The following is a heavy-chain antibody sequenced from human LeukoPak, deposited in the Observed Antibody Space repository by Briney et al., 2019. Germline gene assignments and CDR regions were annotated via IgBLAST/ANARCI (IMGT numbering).Heavy chain of an antibody. Sequence: PSETLSLTCTVSGDSISGYYWNCIRQSPGKGLEWIGYIYYSGSTNYNPSLKSRVTMSGDTSKNQFSLKMTYVTAADTAVYYCVRYKNYGNRGAYVDVFDIWGQGTMVTVSS. D-gene: IGHD2/OR15-2a*01. CDR2: IYYSGST. V-gene: IGHV4-59*01. J-gene: IGHJ3*02. CDR1: GDSISGYY. CDR3: VRYKNYGNRGAYVDVFDI.